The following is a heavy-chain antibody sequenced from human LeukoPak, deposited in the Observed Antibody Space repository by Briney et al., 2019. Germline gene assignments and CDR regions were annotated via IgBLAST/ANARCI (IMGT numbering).Heavy chain of an antibody. V-gene: IGHV4-39*01. CDR2: ISYSGST. CDR3: ARSCGSTSCSDGDWFDP. J-gene: IGHJ5*02. D-gene: IGHD2-2*01. CDR1: CGSITDTNYY. Sequence: PSETLSLTCTVSCGSITDTNYYWGWIRQPPGKGLEWIASISYSGSTYFNPSLKSRVTISVDTSKSEFSLKLSSMTAADTAVYYCARSCGSTSCSDGDWFDPWGQGTLVTVSS.